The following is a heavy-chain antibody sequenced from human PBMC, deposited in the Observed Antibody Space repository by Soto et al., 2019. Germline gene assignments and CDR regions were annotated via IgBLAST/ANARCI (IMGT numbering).Heavy chain of an antibody. D-gene: IGHD3-10*01. CDR1: GFTFSSYW. V-gene: IGHV3-74*01. CDR2: INSDGSST. J-gene: IGHJ5*02. CDR3: ARFSMVRGYNWFDP. Sequence: PGGSLRLSCAASGFTFSSYWMHWVRQAPGKGLVWVSRINSDGSSTSYADSVKGRFTISRDNAKNTLYLQMNSLRAEDAAVYYCARFSMVRGYNWFDPWGQGTLVTVSS.